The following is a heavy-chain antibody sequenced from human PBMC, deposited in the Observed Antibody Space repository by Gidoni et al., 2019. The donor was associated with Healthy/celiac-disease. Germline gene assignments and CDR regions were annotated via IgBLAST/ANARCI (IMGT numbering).Heavy chain of an antibody. CDR2: IKSKTECGTT. V-gene: IGHV3-15*01. CDR3: TTEELEEVVAAANFDY. J-gene: IGHJ4*02. Sequence: EVQLVESGGGLVKPGGSLRLSCAASGFTFRNAWMSWVRQAPGKGLEWVGRIKSKTECGTTDYAAPVKGRFTISRDDSKNTLYLQMNSLKTEDTAVYYCTTEELEEVVAAANFDYWGQGTLVTVSS. CDR1: GFTFRNAW. D-gene: IGHD2-15*01.